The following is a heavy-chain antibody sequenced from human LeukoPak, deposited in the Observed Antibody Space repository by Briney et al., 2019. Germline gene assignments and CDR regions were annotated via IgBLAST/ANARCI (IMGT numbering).Heavy chain of an antibody. D-gene: IGHD2-2*01. J-gene: IGHJ6*04. Sequence: KASETLSLTCAVYGGSFSGYYWSWIHQPPGKGLEWIGEINHSGSTNYNPSLKSRVTISVDTSKNQFSLKLSSVTAVDTAVYYCARGLRIVVGYYYYGMDVWGKGTTVTVSS. CDR3: ARGLRIVVGYYYYGMDV. V-gene: IGHV4-34*01. CDR2: INHSGST. CDR1: GGSFSGYY.